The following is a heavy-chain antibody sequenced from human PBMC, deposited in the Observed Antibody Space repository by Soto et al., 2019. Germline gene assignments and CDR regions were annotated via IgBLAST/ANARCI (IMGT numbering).Heavy chain of an antibody. CDR1: GGSISSSSYY. V-gene: IGHV4-39*01. J-gene: IGHJ6*03. D-gene: IGHD2-15*01. CDR3: ARPNLGYCSGGSCPRYYYYMDV. Sequence: SETLSLTCTVSGGSISSSSYYWGWIRQPPGKGLEWIGSIYYSGSTYYNPSLKSRVTISVDTSKNQFSLKLSSVTAADTAVYYCARPNLGYCSGGSCPRYYYYMDVWGKGTTVTVSS. CDR2: IYYSGST.